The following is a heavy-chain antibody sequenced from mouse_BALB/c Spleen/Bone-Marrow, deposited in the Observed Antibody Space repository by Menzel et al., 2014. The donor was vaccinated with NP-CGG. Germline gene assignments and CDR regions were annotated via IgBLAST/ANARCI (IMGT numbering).Heavy chain of an antibody. Sequence: VQLQQSGAELARPGASVKMSCKASGYTFTSYTMHWVKQRPGQGLEWIGYINPSSGYTNYNQKFKDKATSTADKSSSTADMQRSSLTSEDSAVYYCARSLRWYFDVWGAGTTATVSS. CDR1: GYTFTSYT. CDR2: INPSSGYT. V-gene: IGHV1-4*01. J-gene: IGHJ1*01. CDR3: ARSLRWYFDV. D-gene: IGHD1-1*01.